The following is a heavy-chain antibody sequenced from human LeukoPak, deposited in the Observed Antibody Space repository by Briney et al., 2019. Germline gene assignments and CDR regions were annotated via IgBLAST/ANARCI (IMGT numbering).Heavy chain of an antibody. CDR2: ISAYNGNT. V-gene: IGHV1-18*01. J-gene: IGHJ5*02. D-gene: IGHD5/OR15-5a*01. CDR1: GYTFINYG. CDR3: ARDAVFVYDSPPCWFDP. Sequence: ASVKVSCKASGYTFINYGISWVRQAPGQGLEWMGGISAYNGNTNYAQKRQGRVTMTTDTSTSTSYMERRNPRSVDTAVYDLARDAVFVYDSPPCWFDPWGAGTLVTVSS.